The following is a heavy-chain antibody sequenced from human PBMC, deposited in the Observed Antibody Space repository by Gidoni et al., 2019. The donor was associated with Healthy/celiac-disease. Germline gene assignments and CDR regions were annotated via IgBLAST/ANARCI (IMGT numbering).Heavy chain of an antibody. Sequence: EVQLLESGGGLVQPGGSLRLSCAASGFTFSSYAMSWVRQAPGKGLEWVSAISGSGGSTYYADSVKGRFTISRDNSKNTLYLQMNSLRAEDTAVYYCAKNSLGDCGSTSCPGLLDPWGQGTLVTVSS. CDR2: ISGSGGST. D-gene: IGHD2-2*01. CDR3: AKNSLGDCGSTSCPGLLDP. J-gene: IGHJ5*02. V-gene: IGHV3-23*01. CDR1: GFTFSSYA.